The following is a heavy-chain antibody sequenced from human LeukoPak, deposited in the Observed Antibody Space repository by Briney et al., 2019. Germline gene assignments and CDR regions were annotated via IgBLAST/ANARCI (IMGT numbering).Heavy chain of an antibody. CDR1: GFTFSSYA. V-gene: IGHV3-64D*06. CDR2: ISSNGGST. J-gene: IGHJ4*02. CDR3: LIAVAGT. Sequence: PGGSLRLSCSASGFTFSSYAMHWVRQAPGKGLEYVPAISSNGGSTYYADSVKGRFTISRDNSKNTLYLQMSSLRAEDTAVYYCLIAVAGTWGQGTLVTVSS. D-gene: IGHD6-19*01.